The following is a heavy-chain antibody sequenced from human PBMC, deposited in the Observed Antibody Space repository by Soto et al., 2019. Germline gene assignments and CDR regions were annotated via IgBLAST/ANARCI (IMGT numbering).Heavy chain of an antibody. CDR3: AKIAYCSSSSCYACDL. Sequence: GGSLRLSCAASGFTFSSYAMSWVRQATGQGLEWVSAISGSGGSTSYADSVKGRFTITRDNSKSTLYLQMNSLRAEDTAAYYCAKIAYCSSSSCYACDLWGQGTMVTVSS. V-gene: IGHV3-23*01. CDR2: ISGSGGST. J-gene: IGHJ3*01. D-gene: IGHD2-2*01. CDR1: GFTFSSYA.